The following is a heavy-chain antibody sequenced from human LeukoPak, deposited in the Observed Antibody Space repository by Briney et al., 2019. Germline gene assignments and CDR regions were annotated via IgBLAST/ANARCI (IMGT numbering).Heavy chain of an antibody. D-gene: IGHD3/OR15-3a*01. CDR3: AKVWTAYSDDYFDY. Sequence: GGSLRLSCAASGFTFSSYGMSWVRQVPGKGLECVSSISGSGGSTNHADSVKGRFTISRDNSKNTLYPQMNSLRAEDTAVYYCAKVWTAYSDDYFDYWGQGTLVTVSS. CDR2: ISGSGGST. V-gene: IGHV3-23*01. CDR1: GFTFSSYG. J-gene: IGHJ4*02.